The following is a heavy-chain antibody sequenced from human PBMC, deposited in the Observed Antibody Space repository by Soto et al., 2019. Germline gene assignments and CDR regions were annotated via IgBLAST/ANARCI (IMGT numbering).Heavy chain of an antibody. CDR2: IYYSGST. J-gene: IGHJ6*02. CDR3: ARVKSMVRGVIDTPTYYYYGMDV. CDR1: GGSISSGGYY. Sequence: KTSETRSLTCTVSGGSISSGGYYWSWIRQHPGKGLEWIGYIYYSGSTYYSPSLKSRVTISVDTSKNQFSLKLSSVTAADTAVYYCARVKSMVRGVIDTPTYYYYGMDVWGQGTTVTVSS. V-gene: IGHV4-31*03. D-gene: IGHD3-10*01.